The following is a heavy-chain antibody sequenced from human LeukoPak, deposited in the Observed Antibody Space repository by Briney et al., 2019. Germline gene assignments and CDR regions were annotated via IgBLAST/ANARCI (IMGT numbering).Heavy chain of an antibody. V-gene: IGHV1-69*04. CDR2: IIPILGIA. CDR1: GGTFSSYA. J-gene: IGHJ3*02. CDR3: ARDLVATDGDAFDI. Sequence: ASVKVSCKASGGTFSSYAISWVRQAPGQGLEWMGRIIPILGIANYAQKFQGRVTITADKSTSTAYMELSSLRSEDTAVYYCARDLVATDGDAFDIWGQGTMVTVSS. D-gene: IGHD5-12*01.